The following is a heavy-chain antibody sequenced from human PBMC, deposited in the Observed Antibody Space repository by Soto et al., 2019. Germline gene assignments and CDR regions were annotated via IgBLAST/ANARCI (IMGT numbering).Heavy chain of an antibody. D-gene: IGHD6-19*01. CDR2: ISGSGGST. Sequence: EVQLLESGGGLLQPGGSLRLSCAASGFTFSSYAISWVRQAPGKGLEWVSAISGSGGSTYYADSVKGRFTISRDNSKNTLYLQMNSLRAEDTAVYYCAKGIEQWLEHFAFDIWGQGTMVTVSS. CDR3: AKGIEQWLEHFAFDI. J-gene: IGHJ3*02. V-gene: IGHV3-23*01. CDR1: GFTFSSYA.